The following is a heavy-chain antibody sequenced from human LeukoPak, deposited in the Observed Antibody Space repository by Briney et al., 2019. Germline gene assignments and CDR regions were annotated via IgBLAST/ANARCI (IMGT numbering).Heavy chain of an antibody. Sequence: HTGGSLRLPCAASGFTFSSHGMHWVRQAPGEGLEWVAFIRYDGGNKDYADSVKGRFTISRDNSKSTLYLQMNSLRAEDTAVYYCAKALIQLWVSFIDYWGQGTLVTVSS. J-gene: IGHJ4*02. CDR2: IRYDGGNK. CDR1: GFTFSSHG. V-gene: IGHV3-30*02. D-gene: IGHD5-18*01. CDR3: AKALIQLWVSFIDY.